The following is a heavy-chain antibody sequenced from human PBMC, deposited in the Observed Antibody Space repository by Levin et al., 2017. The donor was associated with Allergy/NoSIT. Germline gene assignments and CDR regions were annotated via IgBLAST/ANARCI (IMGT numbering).Heavy chain of an antibody. CDR3: ARALIVGATSGGDY. V-gene: IGHV3-74*01. D-gene: IGHD1-26*01. Sequence: GGSLRLSCAASGFTFSSYWMHWVRQAPGKGLVWVSRINSDGSNKNYADSVKGRFAISRDNAKNTLYLQMNSLRAEDTAVFYCARALIVGATSGGDYWGQGTLVTVSS. CDR2: INSDGSNK. CDR1: GFTFSSYW. J-gene: IGHJ4*02.